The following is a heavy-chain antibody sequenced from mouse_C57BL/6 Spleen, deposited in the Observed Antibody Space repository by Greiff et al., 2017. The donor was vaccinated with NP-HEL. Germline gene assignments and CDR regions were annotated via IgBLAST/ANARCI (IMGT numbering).Heavy chain of an antibody. Sequence: EVKLMESGGGLVKPGGSLKLSCAASGFTFSDYGMHWVRQAPEKGLEWVAYISSGSSTIYYADTVKGRFTISRDNAKNTLFLQMTSLRSEDTAMYYCARGVLRTWFAYWGQGTLVTVSA. V-gene: IGHV5-17*01. CDR3: ARGVLRTWFAY. D-gene: IGHD1-1*01. J-gene: IGHJ3*01. CDR1: GFTFSDYG. CDR2: ISSGSSTI.